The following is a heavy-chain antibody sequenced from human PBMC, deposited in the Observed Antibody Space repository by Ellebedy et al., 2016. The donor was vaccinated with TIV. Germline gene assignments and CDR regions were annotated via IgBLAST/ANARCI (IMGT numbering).Heavy chain of an antibody. D-gene: IGHD2-15*01. CDR1: GYTFTGYY. Sequence: ASVKVSXXASGYTFTGYYMHWVRQAPGQGLEWMGWINPNSGGTNYAQKFQGWVTMTRDTSISTAYMELSRLRSDDTAVYYCARLHVLTNCSGGSCPHSGFDYWGQGTLVTVSS. J-gene: IGHJ4*02. CDR3: ARLHVLTNCSGGSCPHSGFDY. V-gene: IGHV1-2*04. CDR2: INPNSGGT.